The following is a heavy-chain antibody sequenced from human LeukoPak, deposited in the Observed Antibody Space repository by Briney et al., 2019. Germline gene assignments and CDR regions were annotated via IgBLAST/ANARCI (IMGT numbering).Heavy chain of an antibody. V-gene: IGHV1-24*01. J-gene: IGHJ6*02. CDR3: ATPLYTPYGMDV. Sequence: ASVTVSCKVSGYTLTELSMHWVRQAPGKGLEWMGGFDPEDGETIYAQKFQGRVTMTEDTSTDTAYMELSSLRSEDTAVYYCATPLYTPYGMDVWGQGTTVTVSS. D-gene: IGHD2-2*02. CDR1: GYTLTELS. CDR2: FDPEDGET.